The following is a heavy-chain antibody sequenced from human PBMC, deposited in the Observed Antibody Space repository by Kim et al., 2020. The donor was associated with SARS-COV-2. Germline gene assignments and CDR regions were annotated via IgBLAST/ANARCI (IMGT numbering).Heavy chain of an antibody. CDR1: GFTFSNAW. Sequence: GGSLRLSCAASGFTFSNAWMSWVRQAPGKGLEWVGRIKKKSYVGTIDYAAPVKGRFTISRDDAKNTMYLQMNSLRSEDTAVYYCTSGLGRTDFDYCGQGTLVTVSS. CDR2: IKKKSYVGTI. D-gene: IGHD1-26*01. V-gene: IGHV3-15*01. CDR3: TSGLGRTDFDY. J-gene: IGHJ4*02.